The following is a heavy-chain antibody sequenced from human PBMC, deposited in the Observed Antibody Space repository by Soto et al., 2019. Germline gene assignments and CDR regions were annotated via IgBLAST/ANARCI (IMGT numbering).Heavy chain of an antibody. CDR2: INSDGSST. D-gene: IGHD3-22*01. Sequence: GGSLRLSCAASGFTFSSYWMHWVRQAPGKGLVWVSRINSDGSSTSYADSVKGRFTISRDNAKNTLYLQMNSLRAEDTAVYYCARDPPYYYDSSGESPGAIDYWGQGTLVTVSS. V-gene: IGHV3-74*01. CDR3: ARDPPYYYDSSGESPGAIDY. CDR1: GFTFSSYW. J-gene: IGHJ4*02.